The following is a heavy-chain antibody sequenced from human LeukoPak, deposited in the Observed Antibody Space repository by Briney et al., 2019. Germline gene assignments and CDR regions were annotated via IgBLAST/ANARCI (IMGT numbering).Heavy chain of an antibody. J-gene: IGHJ5*02. D-gene: IGHD3-10*01. CDR2: MNPNSGNT. CDR3: ARGCMVRGVIISYWFDP. V-gene: IGHV1-8*01. CDR1: GYTFTSYD. Sequence: ASVKVSCKASGYTFTSYDINWVRQATGQGLEWMGWMNPNSGNTGYAQRFQGRVTMTRNTSISTAYMELSSLRSEDTAVYYCARGCMVRGVIISYWFDPWGQGTLVTVSS.